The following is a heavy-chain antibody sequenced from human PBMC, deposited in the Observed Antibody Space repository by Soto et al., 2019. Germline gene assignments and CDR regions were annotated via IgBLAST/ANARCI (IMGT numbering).Heavy chain of an antibody. D-gene: IGHD2-2*01. CDR1: GGTFSSYA. J-gene: IGHJ6*02. Sequence: QVQLVQSGAEVKKPGSSVKVSCKASGGTFSSYAISWVRQAPGQGLEWMGGIIPISGTANYAQKFQGRVTITADKYTSTANMDLSSLRSEDTAVYYCARSQGSSTSLEIYYYYYYGMDVWGQGTTVTVSS. CDR3: ARSQGSSTSLEIYYYYYYGMDV. V-gene: IGHV1-69*06. CDR2: IIPISGTA.